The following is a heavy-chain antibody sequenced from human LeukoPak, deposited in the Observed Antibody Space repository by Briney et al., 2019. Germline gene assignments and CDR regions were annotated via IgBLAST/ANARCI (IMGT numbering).Heavy chain of an antibody. CDR1: GFTFDDYG. CDR2: INWNGGST. V-gene: IGHV3-20*04. CDR3: ARVGLGVGSGRKASGFDP. Sequence: GGSLRLSCAASGFTFDDYGMSWVRQASGKGLEWVSGINWNGGSTGYADSVKGRFTISRDNAKNSLYLQMNSLRAEDTAVYYCARVGLGVGSGRKASGFDPWGQGTLVTVSS. J-gene: IGHJ5*02. D-gene: IGHD3-10*01.